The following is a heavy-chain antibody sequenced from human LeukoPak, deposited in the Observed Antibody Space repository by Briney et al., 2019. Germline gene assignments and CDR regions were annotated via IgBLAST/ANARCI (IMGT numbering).Heavy chain of an antibody. J-gene: IGHJ4*02. CDR1: GYTFTSYG. D-gene: IGHD3-22*01. CDR2: ISAYNGNT. Sequence: GASVKVSCKASGYTFTSYGISWVRQAPGQGGERMGWISAYNGNTNYTQKLQGRVTITTDTSTSTAYMELRSLRSDDTAVYYCARGGYYDSSGYYNYCGQGTLVTVSS. CDR3: ARGGYYDSSGYYNY. V-gene: IGHV1-18*01.